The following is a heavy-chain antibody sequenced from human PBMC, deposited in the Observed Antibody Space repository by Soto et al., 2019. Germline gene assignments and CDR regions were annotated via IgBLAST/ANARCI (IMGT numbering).Heavy chain of an antibody. CDR3: ADMRGQWLPRD. V-gene: IGHV4-39*01. D-gene: IGHD6-19*01. CDR1: GGSISGSDYY. J-gene: IGHJ4*02. Sequence: SETLSLTCTVSGGSISGSDYYWAWIRQPPGKGLEWLGTIYRTGTAYYNPSLKSRVTLSVDTSKNQFFLNLNSVSAADTAVYFCADMRGQWLPRDWGQGTLVTVSS. CDR2: IYRTGTA.